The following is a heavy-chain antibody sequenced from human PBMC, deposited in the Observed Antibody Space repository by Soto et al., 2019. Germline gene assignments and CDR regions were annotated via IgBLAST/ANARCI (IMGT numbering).Heavy chain of an antibody. Sequence: GGSLRLSCAASGVTFSSFSFNWVRQAPGKGLEWVSFILSSSGSIYYADSVKGRFTISRDNAKNSLYLQMNSLKDEDTAVYYCARESGEHFLRRGLYYYYMDVCGKGYTVPVS. V-gene: IGHV3-21*01. D-gene: IGHD3-10*01. CDR1: GVTFSSFS. J-gene: IGHJ6*03. CDR3: ARESGEHFLRRGLYYYYMDV. CDR2: ILSSSGSI.